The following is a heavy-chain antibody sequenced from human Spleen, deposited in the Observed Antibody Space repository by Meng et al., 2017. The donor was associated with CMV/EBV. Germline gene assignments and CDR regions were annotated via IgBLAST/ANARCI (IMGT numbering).Heavy chain of an antibody. Sequence: YTFTSYDINWVRQATGQGLEWMGWMNPNSGNTGYAQKFQGRVTITRNTSISTAYMELSSLRSEDTAVYYCARDKGSRGLPKGNWFDPWGQGTLVTVSS. D-gene: IGHD3-10*01. V-gene: IGHV1-8*03. J-gene: IGHJ5*02. CDR2: MNPNSGNT. CDR1: YTFTSYD. CDR3: ARDKGSRGLPKGNWFDP.